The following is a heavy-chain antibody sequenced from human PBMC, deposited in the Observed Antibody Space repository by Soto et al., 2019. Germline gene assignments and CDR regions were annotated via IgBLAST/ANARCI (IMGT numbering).Heavy chain of an antibody. CDR2: ISAYNGNT. CDR1: GYTFTSYG. Sequence: ASVKVSCKASGYTFTSYGISWVRQAPGQGLEWMGWISAYNGNTNCAQKLQGRVTMTTDTSTSTAYMELRSLRSDDTAVYYCAREARGYSYGYVRFDYWGQGTLVTVSS. CDR3: AREARGYSYGYVRFDY. J-gene: IGHJ4*02. D-gene: IGHD5-18*01. V-gene: IGHV1-18*01.